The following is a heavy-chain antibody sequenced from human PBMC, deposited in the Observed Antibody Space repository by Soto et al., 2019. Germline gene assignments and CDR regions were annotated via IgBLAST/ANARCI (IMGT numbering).Heavy chain of an antibody. J-gene: IGHJ5*02. D-gene: IGHD6-13*01. Sequence: PSETLFLTCAVSGGSISSGGYSWSWIRQPPGKGLEWIGYIYHSGSTNYNPSLKSRVTISVDTSKNQFSLKLSSVTAADTAVYYCARGGGSSTPGRWFDPWGQGTLVTVSS. CDR2: IYHSGST. V-gene: IGHV4-30-2*01. CDR3: ARGGGSSTPGRWFDP. CDR1: GGSISSGGYS.